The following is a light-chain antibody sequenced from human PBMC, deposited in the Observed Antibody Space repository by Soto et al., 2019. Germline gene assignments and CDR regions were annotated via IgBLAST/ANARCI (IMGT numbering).Light chain of an antibody. CDR3: QTYNSPPRT. V-gene: IGKV1-27*01. CDR1: QGINNF. J-gene: IGKJ1*01. Sequence: DIQMTQSPSSLSASIGDRVTITCRASQGINNFLAWYQQKPGEAPKLLLYAASILRSGFPSRFSGSGSGPDFTLTISSLQAEDVATYYCQTYNSPPRTFCQGTRV. CDR2: AAS.